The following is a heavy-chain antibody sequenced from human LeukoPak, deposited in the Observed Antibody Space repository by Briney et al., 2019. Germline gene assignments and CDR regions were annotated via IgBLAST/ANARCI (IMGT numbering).Heavy chain of an antibody. CDR3: ARGDHYAGAFDI. CDR1: GGTFSSYA. Sequence: ASVKVSCKASGGTFSSYAISWVRQAPGQGLEWMGGIIPIFGTANYAQKFQGRVTITTDESTSTAYTELSSLRSEDTAVYYCARGDHYAGAFDIWGQGTMVTVSS. J-gene: IGHJ3*02. CDR2: IIPIFGTA. V-gene: IGHV1-69*05. D-gene: IGHD2-2*01.